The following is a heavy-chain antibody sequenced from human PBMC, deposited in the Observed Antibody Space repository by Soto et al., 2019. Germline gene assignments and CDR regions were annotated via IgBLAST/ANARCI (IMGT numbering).Heavy chain of an antibody. V-gene: IGHV3-13*01. CDR1: GFTFGSYD. D-gene: IGHD3-10*01. CDR3: AIDPAGEGFGEVSYGLDV. J-gene: IGHJ6*02. CDR2: IDIVGDT. Sequence: EVQLVESGGGSVQPGGSLRLSCAASGFTFGSYDMHWVRQATGRGLEWVSSIDIVGDTYYQGSVRGRFTITRDNVKNCLYLQMNGPRAENSAVYYCAIDPAGEGFGEVSYGLDVWGHGATVTVSS.